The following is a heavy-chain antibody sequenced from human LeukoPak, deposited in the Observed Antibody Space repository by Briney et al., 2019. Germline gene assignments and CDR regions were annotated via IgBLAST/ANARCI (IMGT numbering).Heavy chain of an antibody. Sequence: SETLSLTCAVSGVSISSSNWWSWVRQPPGKGLEWIGEIYHSGSTNYNPSLKSRVTISVDKSKNQFSLKLSSVTAADTAVYYCARGLLGIAVAGADYWGQGTLVTVSS. D-gene: IGHD6-19*01. CDR3: ARGLLGIAVAGADY. J-gene: IGHJ4*02. CDR2: IYHSGST. CDR1: GVSISSSNW. V-gene: IGHV4-4*02.